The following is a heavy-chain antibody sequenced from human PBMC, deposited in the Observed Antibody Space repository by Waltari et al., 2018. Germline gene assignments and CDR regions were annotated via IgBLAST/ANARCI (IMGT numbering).Heavy chain of an antibody. CDR3: AREGSSWLTSKWLDP. D-gene: IGHD6-13*01. Sequence: EVQLVQSGAEVKKSGESLKISCKASGYTFTNYWIGWVRQKPGKGLEWIGLIDPGDSDARHSPSFEGHVTISVDKSIRTVYLQWTRLRASDTAMYYCAREGSSWLTSKWLDPWGQGTLVTVSS. CDR1: GYTFTNYW. J-gene: IGHJ5*02. CDR2: IDPGDSDA. V-gene: IGHV5-51*03.